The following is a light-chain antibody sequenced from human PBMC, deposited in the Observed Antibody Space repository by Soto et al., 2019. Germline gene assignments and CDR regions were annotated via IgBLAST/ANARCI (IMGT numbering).Light chain of an antibody. J-gene: IGKJ3*01. Sequence: EIVLTQSPGTLSLSPGERATLSCRASQSVSSSYLAWYQQKPGQAPRHLIYGASSRATGIPDRFSGSGSGTDFTLTISRLEPEDFSVYYCQQYGSSLFSFGPGTKVDLK. V-gene: IGKV3-20*01. CDR3: QQYGSSLFS. CDR2: GAS. CDR1: QSVSSSY.